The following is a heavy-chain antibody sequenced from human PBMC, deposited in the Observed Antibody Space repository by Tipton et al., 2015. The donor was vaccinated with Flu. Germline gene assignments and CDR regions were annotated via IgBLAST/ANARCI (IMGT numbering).Heavy chain of an antibody. V-gene: IGHV5-51*03. CDR3: VREPLAVVTADGFYSYGMGV. Sequence: QSGAEVRKPGDSLKISCKGSGYNFISYLIGWVRQMPGQGLEWMGIISPDDPGTTYSPSFRDQVTISVDRSISTAYLQWNSLKASDTAVYYCVREPLAVVTADGFYSYGMGVWGQGTTVTVSS. CDR1: GYNFISYL. CDR2: ISPDDPGT. D-gene: IGHD2-21*02. J-gene: IGHJ6*02.